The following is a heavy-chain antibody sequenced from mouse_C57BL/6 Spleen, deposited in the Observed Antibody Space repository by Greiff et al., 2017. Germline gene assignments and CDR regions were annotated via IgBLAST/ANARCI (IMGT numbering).Heavy chain of an antibody. CDR1: GYTFTSYW. CDR2: IDPSDSYT. D-gene: IGHD1-1*01. J-gene: IGHJ1*03. Sequence: VQLQQPGAELVMPGASVKLSCKASGYTFTSYWMHWVKQRPGQGLEWIGEIDPSDSYTNYNQKFKGKSTLTVDKSSSTAYMQLSSLTSEDSAVYYCARLGGSSYEYFDVWGIGTTVTVSS. CDR3: ARLGGSSYEYFDV. V-gene: IGHV1-69*01.